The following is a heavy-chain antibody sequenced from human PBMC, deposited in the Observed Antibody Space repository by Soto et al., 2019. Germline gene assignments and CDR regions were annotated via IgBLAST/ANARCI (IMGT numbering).Heavy chain of an antibody. D-gene: IGHD2-8*01. CDR3: ARRYAGNFDY. CDR2: IYDSGST. J-gene: IGHJ4*02. V-gene: IGHV4-59*01. Sequence: PSETLSLTCTVSGGSISSYYWSWIRQPPGKGLEWIGYIYDSGSTNYNPSLKSRVTISVDTSKNQFSLKLSSVTAADTAVYYCARRYAGNFDYWGQGTLVTVSS. CDR1: GGSISSYY.